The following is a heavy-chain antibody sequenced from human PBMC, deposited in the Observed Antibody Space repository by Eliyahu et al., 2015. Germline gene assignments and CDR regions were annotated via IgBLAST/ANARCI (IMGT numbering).Heavy chain of an antibody. CDR3: TRGGGIVVVPPDFDY. V-gene: IGHV3-49*04. D-gene: IGHD2-2*01. CDR2: IRSKAYGGTT. Sequence: EVQLVESGGGLVQPGRSLXLSCTASGFTFGXYAMSWVRQAPGKGLGWVGFIRSKAYGGTTEYAASVKGRFTISRDDSKSIAYLQMNSLKTEDTAVYYCTRGGGIVVVPPDFDYWGQGTLVTVSS. J-gene: IGHJ4*02. CDR1: GFTFGXYA.